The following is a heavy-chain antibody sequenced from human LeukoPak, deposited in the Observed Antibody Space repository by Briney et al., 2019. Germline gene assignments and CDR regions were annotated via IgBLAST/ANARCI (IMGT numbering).Heavy chain of an antibody. D-gene: IGHD2-21*02. V-gene: IGHV3-30*02. CDR3: AKAIPYCGGDCYFDY. J-gene: IGHJ4*02. Sequence: GGSLRLSCAASGFTFSSYGMHWVRQAPGKGLEWVSFIRYDGSNKYYADSVKGRFTISRDNSKNTLYLQMNSLRAEDTAVYYCAKAIPYCGGDCYFDYWGQGTLVTVSS. CDR2: IRYDGSNK. CDR1: GFTFSSYG.